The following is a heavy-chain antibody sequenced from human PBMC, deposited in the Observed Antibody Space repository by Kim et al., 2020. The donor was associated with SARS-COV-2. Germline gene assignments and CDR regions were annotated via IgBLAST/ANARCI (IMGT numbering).Heavy chain of an antibody. CDR3: ARLPSEDYYDSSGYGMDV. D-gene: IGHD3-22*01. CDR2: IIPIFGTA. J-gene: IGHJ6*02. CDR1: GGTFSSYA. V-gene: IGHV1-69*13. Sequence: SVKVSCKASGGTFSSYAISWVRQAPGQGLEWMGGIIPIFGTANYAQKFQGRVTITADESTSTAYMELSSLRSEDTAVYYCARLPSEDYYDSSGYGMDVWGQGTTVTVSS.